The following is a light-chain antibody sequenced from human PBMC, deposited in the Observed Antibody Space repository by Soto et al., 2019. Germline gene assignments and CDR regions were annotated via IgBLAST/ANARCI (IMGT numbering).Light chain of an antibody. V-gene: IGLV2-8*01. CDR3: SSSAGSNNLYV. CDR2: EVN. J-gene: IGLJ1*01. Sequence: QSVLTQAPSASGSPGQSVTISCTGTSSDVGGYKYVSWYQQHPGKAPKLMIYEVNKRPSGVPDRFSGSKSGNTASLTVSGLQAEDEADYYCSSSAGSNNLYVFGTGTKVTVL. CDR1: SSDVGGYKY.